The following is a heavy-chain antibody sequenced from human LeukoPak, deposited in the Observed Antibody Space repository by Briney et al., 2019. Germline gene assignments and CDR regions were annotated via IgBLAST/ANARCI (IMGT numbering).Heavy chain of an antibody. CDR1: GFTFSSYG. D-gene: IGHD4-17*01. Sequence: GRSLRLSCAASGFTFSSYGMHWVRQAPGKGLEWVAVIWYDGSNKYYADSVKGRFTISRDNSKNTLYLQMNSLRAEDTAVYYCARDAAPSEYGDLYYFDYWGQGTLVTVSA. CDR2: IWYDGSNK. V-gene: IGHV3-33*01. CDR3: ARDAAPSEYGDLYYFDY. J-gene: IGHJ4*02.